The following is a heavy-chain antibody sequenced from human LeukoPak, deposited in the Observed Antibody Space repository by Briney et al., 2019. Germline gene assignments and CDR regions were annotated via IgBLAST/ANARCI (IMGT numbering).Heavy chain of an antibody. CDR3: ARLRLGCSSTSCYDAFDI. Sequence: GESLKISCKGSGYSFTSYWIGWVRQMPGKGLEWMGIIYPSDSDTRYSPSFQGQVTISADKSISTAYLQWSSLKASGTAMYYCARLRLGCSSTSCYDAFDIWGQGTMVTVSS. CDR1: GYSFTSYW. D-gene: IGHD2-2*01. V-gene: IGHV5-51*01. J-gene: IGHJ3*02. CDR2: IYPSDSDT.